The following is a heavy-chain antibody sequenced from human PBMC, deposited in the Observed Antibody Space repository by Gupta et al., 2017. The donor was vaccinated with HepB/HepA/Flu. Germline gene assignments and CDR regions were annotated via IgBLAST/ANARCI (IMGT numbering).Heavy chain of an antibody. CDR1: GFSLSTSGRG. Sequence: QITLEESGPTLVKPTETLTLTCTFSGFSLSTSGRGVGWIRQPPGKALEWLALIYWDDDTRYNAYMKNRLTITKDTSRNEVVLTMTNVDAADTATYYCGHWGTPTIFGMVFDHYFDYWGQGILVTVPS. D-gene: IGHD3-3*01. V-gene: IGHV2-5*02. CDR2: IYWDDDT. CDR3: GHWGTPTIFGMVFDHYFDY. J-gene: IGHJ4*02.